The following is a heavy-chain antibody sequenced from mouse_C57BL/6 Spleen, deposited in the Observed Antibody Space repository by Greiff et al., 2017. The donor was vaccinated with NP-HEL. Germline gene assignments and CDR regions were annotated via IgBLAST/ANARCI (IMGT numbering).Heavy chain of an antibody. J-gene: IGHJ2*01. CDR1: GYTFTDYY. CDR2: INPYNGGT. V-gene: IGHV1-19*01. Sequence: VQLQQSGPVLVKPGASVKMSCKASGYTFTDYYMNWVKQSHGKSLEWIGVINPYNGGTSYNQKFKGKATLTVDKSSSTAYMELNSLTSEDSAVYYCARLITTVADYWGQGTTLTVAS. D-gene: IGHD1-1*01. CDR3: ARLITTVADY.